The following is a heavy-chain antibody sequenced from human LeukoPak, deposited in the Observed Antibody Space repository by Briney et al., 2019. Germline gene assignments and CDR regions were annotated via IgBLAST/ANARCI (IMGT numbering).Heavy chain of an antibody. CDR1: GGSISSSSYY. D-gene: IGHD2-2*01. J-gene: IGHJ4*02. CDR2: IYYSGST. V-gene: IGHV4-39*07. CDR3: ARRINCSSTSCYPSVFDY. Sequence: SETLSLTCTVSGGSISSSSYYWGWIRQPPGRGLEWIGSIYYSGSTNYNPSLKSRVTISVDTSKNQFSLKLSSVTAADTAVYYCARRINCSSTSCYPSVFDYWGQGTLVTVSS.